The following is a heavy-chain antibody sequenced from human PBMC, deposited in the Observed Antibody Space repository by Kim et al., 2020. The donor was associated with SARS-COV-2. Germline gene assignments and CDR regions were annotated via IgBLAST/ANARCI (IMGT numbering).Heavy chain of an antibody. CDR2: MNSNSGNT. J-gene: IGHJ4*02. V-gene: IGHV1-8*01. CDR3: ARRNTVTTRSLDY. CDR1: GYTFTSFA. Sequence: ASVKVSCKASGYTFTSFASNWARQPTGQGLEWVGWMNSNSGNTGSAQKFQGRLTMTRNTSLTTAYMDLSSLRSEDTPGKFCARRNTVTTRSLDYWGQGTLVTVST. D-gene: IGHD4-17*01.